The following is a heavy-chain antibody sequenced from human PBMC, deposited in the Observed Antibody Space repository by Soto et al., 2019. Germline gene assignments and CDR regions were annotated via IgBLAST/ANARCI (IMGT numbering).Heavy chain of an antibody. D-gene: IGHD6-13*01. J-gene: IGHJ4*02. CDR3: ARGDGTGLHSSGWSPRF. CDR1: GFTFSVST. Sequence: EVQLVESGGGLVKPGGSLTLSCAASGFTFSVSTTNWVRQAPGERLEWVSSISSGTTYFYYADSVKGRFSISRDNAKHSLYLQMNSLRVEDTAVYYCARGDGTGLHSSGWSPRFWGQGTLVTVSS. V-gene: IGHV3-21*01. CDR2: ISSGTTYF.